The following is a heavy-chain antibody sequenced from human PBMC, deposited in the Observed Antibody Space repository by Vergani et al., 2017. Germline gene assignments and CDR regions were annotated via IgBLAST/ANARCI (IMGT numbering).Heavy chain of an antibody. CDR3: ARGFTYTRYNWNDDAVDI. D-gene: IGHD1-20*01. CDR1: GGSISSGSYY. V-gene: IGHV4-61*02. Sequence: QVQLQESGPGLVKPSQTLSLTCTVSGGSISSGSYYWSWIRQPAGKGLEWIGRIYTSGRTNYNPSLKSRVTMSVDTSKNQFSLKLSSVTAADTAVYYCARGFTYTRYNWNDDAVDIWGQGTMVTVSS. CDR2: IYTSGRT. J-gene: IGHJ3*02.